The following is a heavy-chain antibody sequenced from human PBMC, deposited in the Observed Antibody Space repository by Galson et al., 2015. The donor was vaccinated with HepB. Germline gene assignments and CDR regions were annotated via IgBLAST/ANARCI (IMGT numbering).Heavy chain of an antibody. J-gene: IGHJ6*02. CDR2: INHSGST. V-gene: IGHV4-34*01. Sequence: ETLSLTCAVYGGSFSDYYWSWIRQPPGKGLEWIGEINHSGSTNYNPSLKSRVAISVDTSKNQFSLRLSSVTAADTAVYYCARVAYDLWSGQPDPYGLDVWGQGTTVTVSS. D-gene: IGHD3-3*01. CDR1: GGSFSDYY. CDR3: ARVAYDLWSGQPDPYGLDV.